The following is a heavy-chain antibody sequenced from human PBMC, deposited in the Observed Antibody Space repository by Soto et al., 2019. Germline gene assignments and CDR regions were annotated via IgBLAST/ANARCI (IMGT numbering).Heavy chain of an antibody. Sequence: PGESLKISCPGSGFNFTNYWIGWVRQMPGKGLEWMGIIYPSDSDTRYSPSFQGQVTMSADKSISTAYLQWSSLKASDTAIYYCARHRHEYSISNYYYYGMDVWGQGTTVTVSS. J-gene: IGHJ6*02. D-gene: IGHD6-6*01. CDR2: IYPSDSDT. CDR1: GFNFTNYW. V-gene: IGHV5-51*01. CDR3: ARHRHEYSISNYYYYGMDV.